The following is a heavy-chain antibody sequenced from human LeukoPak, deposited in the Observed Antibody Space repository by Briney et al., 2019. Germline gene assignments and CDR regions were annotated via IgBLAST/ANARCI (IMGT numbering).Heavy chain of an antibody. D-gene: IGHD6-13*01. Sequence: PGGSLRLFCAASGFTFSSYEMNWVRQAPGKGLEWVSYISRSGSTIYYADSVKGRFTISRDNAKNSLYLQMNSLRAEDTAVYYCARKEYSSRWNFDYWGQGTLVTVSS. CDR3: ARKEYSSRWNFDY. V-gene: IGHV3-48*03. CDR2: ISRSGSTI. CDR1: GFTFSSYE. J-gene: IGHJ4*02.